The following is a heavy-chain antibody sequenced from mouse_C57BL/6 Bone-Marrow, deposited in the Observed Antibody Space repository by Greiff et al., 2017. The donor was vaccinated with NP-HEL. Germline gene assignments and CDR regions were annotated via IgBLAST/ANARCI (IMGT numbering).Heavy chain of an antibody. V-gene: IGHV14-3*01. CDR3: APYYYGSFYYAMDY. CDR1: GFNIKNTY. D-gene: IGHD1-1*01. J-gene: IGHJ4*01. Sequence: EVKLVESVAELVRPGASVKLSCTASGFNIKNTYMHWVKQRPEQGLEWIGRIDPANGNTKYAPKFQGKATITADTSSNTAYLQLSSLTSEDTAIYYCAPYYYGSFYYAMDYWGQGTSVTVSS. CDR2: IDPANGNT.